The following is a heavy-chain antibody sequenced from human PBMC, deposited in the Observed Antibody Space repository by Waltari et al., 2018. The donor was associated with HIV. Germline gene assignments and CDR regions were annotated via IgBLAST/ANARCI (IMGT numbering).Heavy chain of an antibody. CDR3: AHTPAEGRWLHFDS. D-gene: IGHD6-13*01. V-gene: IGHV2-5*01. J-gene: IGHJ5*01. CDR2: IYWNDNK. Sequence: QITLKESDPTLLKPTQTLTLTCPFSGVSLTTSGAGVGWIRQPPGKALEWLALIYWNDNKRYSPSLKSRLTITKDTSKNQVVLTLANVDPVDTATYHCAHTPAEGRWLHFDSWGPGTLVTVSS. CDR1: GVSLTTSGAG.